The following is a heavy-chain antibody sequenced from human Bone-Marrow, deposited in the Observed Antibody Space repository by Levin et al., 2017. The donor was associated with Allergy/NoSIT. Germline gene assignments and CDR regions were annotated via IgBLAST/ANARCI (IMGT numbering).Heavy chain of an antibody. D-gene: IGHD3-10*01. CDR2: IYSGGST. CDR1: GFTVSSNY. J-gene: IGHJ4*02. V-gene: IGHV3-53*01. CDR3: ARGWFGELLSH. Sequence: GGSLRLSCAPSGFTVSSNYMSWVRQAPGKGPEWVSVIYSGGSTYYADSVKGRFTISRDNSKNTLYLQMNSLRAEDTAVYYCARGWFGELLSHWGQGTLVTVSS.